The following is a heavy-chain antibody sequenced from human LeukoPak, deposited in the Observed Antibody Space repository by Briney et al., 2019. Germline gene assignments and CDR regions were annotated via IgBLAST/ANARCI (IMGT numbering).Heavy chain of an antibody. Sequence: GGSLRLSCAASGFTFSSYEMNWVRQAPGKGLEWVSYISSSGSTIYYADSVKGRFTISRDNAKNSLYLQMNSLRAEDTAVYYCARAPDGYGGNWGGFDYWGQGTLVTVSS. J-gene: IGHJ4*02. V-gene: IGHV3-48*03. CDR3: ARAPDGYGGNWGGFDY. CDR2: ISSSGSTI. D-gene: IGHD4-23*01. CDR1: GFTFSSYE.